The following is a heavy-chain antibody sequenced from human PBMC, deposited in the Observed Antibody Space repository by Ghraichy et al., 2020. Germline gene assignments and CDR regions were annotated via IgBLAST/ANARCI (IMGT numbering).Heavy chain of an antibody. D-gene: IGHD6-6*01. CDR3: ARGQQLVY. J-gene: IGHJ4*02. Sequence: GGSLRLSCAASGFTFNDSWMSWVRQAPGKGLEWVANIKKDGSEQNYMDSVKGRFTISRDNAKNSLYLQMNSLRAEDTAVYYCARGQQLVYWGQGTLVTVSS. CDR2: IKKDGSEQ. CDR1: GFTFNDSW. V-gene: IGHV3-7*01.